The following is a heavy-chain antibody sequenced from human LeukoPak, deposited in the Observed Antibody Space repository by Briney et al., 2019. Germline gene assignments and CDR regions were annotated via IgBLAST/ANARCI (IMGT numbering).Heavy chain of an antibody. CDR2: ISAYNGNT. CDR3: ARDHWRVSGSGSSDY. J-gene: IGHJ4*02. V-gene: IGHV1-18*01. CDR1: GYTFTSYG. Sequence: GASVKVSCKASGYTFTSYGISWVRQAPGQGLERMVWISAYNGNTNYAQKLQGRVTMTTDTSTSTAYMELRSLRSDDTAVYYCARDHWRVSGSGSSDYWGQGTLVTVSS. D-gene: IGHD3-10*01.